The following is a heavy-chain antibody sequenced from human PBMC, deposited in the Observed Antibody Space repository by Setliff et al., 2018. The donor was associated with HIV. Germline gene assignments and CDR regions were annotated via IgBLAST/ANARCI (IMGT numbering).Heavy chain of an antibody. J-gene: IGHJ3*02. CDR3: ARDFRIIVPDVFDI. D-gene: IGHD2-15*01. Sequence: GGSLRLSCAASGFTFDRYWMHWVRQAPGKGLEWVSRVNTDGNSKTYADSVKDRFTISRDNAKNSLYLQMSSLRDEDTAVYYCARDFRIIVPDVFDIWGRGTMVTVSS. CDR2: VNTDGNSK. CDR1: GFTFDRYW. V-gene: IGHV3-74*01.